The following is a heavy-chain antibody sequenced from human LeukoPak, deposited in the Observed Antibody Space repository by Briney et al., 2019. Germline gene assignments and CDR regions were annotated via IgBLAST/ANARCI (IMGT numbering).Heavy chain of an antibody. CDR3: ARGETAMVRDY. CDR1: GYTFTGYY. Sequence: GASVKVSCKASGYTFTGYYMHWVRQAPGLGLEWMGWINPNSGGTNYAQKFQGRVTMTRDKSISTAYMELSRLKSDDTAVYYCARGETAMVRDYWGQGTLVTVSS. V-gene: IGHV1-2*02. J-gene: IGHJ4*02. D-gene: IGHD5-18*01. CDR2: INPNSGGT.